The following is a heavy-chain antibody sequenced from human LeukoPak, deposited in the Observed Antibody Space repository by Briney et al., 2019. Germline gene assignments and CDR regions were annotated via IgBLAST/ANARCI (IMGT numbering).Heavy chain of an antibody. CDR3: AREWIQLDY. V-gene: IGHV3-66*01. CDR1: GFIVSINH. Sequence: PGGSLRLSCAASGFIVSINHMSWVRQAPGKGLERVSLIDSDGSTHYADSVKGRFTISRDNSKNTLYLQMNSLRAEDTAVYYCAREWIQLDYWGQGTLVTVSS. CDR2: IDSDGST. J-gene: IGHJ4*02. D-gene: IGHD5-18*01.